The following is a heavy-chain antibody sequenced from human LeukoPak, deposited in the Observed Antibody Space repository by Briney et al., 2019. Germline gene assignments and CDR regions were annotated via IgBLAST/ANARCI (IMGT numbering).Heavy chain of an antibody. CDR2: IYSGGST. CDR1: GFTVSSNY. J-gene: IGHJ4*02. CDR3: ATELYAKLQAFDY. Sequence: GGSLRPSCAASGFTVSSNYMSWVRQAPGKGLEWVSVIYSGGSTYYADSVKGRFTISRDNSKNTLYLQMNSLRAEDTAVYYCATELYAKLQAFDYWGQGTLVTVSS. V-gene: IGHV3-66*01. D-gene: IGHD3-3*01.